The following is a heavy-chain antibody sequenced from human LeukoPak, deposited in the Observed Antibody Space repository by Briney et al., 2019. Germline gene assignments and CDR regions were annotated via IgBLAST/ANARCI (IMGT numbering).Heavy chain of an antibody. J-gene: IGHJ4*02. V-gene: IGHV3-48*01. Sequence: PGGSLRLSYAASGFTFSSYSINWVRQAPGKGLEWVSYISSSSSTIYYADSVKGRFTISRDNAKNSLYLQMNSLRAEDTAVYYCARDHGPRGQYYYDSSGAYYFDYWGQGTLVTVSS. D-gene: IGHD3-22*01. CDR2: ISSSSSTI. CDR1: GFTFSSYS. CDR3: ARDHGPRGQYYYDSSGAYYFDY.